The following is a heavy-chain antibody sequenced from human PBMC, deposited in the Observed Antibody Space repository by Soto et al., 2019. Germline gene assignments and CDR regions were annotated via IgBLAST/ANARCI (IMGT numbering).Heavy chain of an antibody. CDR2: MNPNSGNT. CDR3: ARGQTCISTSSCDLFDY. Sequence: QVQLVQSGAEVKKPGASVKVSCKASGYTFTSYDINWVRQATGQGLEWMGWMNPNSGNTGYPQKCQGRVTMTRNTHXSTXYMDLSSPRSEDTAVSYCARGQTCISTSSCDLFDYWGQGTLVTVSS. CDR1: GYTFTSYD. V-gene: IGHV1-8*01. J-gene: IGHJ4*02. D-gene: IGHD2-2*01.